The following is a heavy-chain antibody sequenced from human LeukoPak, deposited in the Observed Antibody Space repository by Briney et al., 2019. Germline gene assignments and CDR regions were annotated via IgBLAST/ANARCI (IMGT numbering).Heavy chain of an antibody. J-gene: IGHJ4*02. CDR2: ISAYNGNT. Sequence: ASVKVSCKASGYTFTIYGISWVRQAPGQGLEWMGWISAYNGNTNYAQKLQGRVTMTTDTSTSTAYMELRSLRSDDTAVYYCARARHIVVVTAPPDYWGQGTLVTVSS. CDR3: ARARHIVVVTAPPDY. V-gene: IGHV1-18*01. CDR1: GYTFTIYG. D-gene: IGHD2-21*02.